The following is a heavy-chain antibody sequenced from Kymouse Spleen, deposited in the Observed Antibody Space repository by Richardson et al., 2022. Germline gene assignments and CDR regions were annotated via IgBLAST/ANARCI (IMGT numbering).Heavy chain of an antibody. CDR1: GGSISSSSYY. V-gene: IGHV4-39*01. J-gene: IGHJ6*02. CDR3: ARHREDYGSGSYYRDYYYGMDV. D-gene: IGHD3-10*01. Sequence: QLQLQESGPGLVKPSETLSLTCTVSGGSISSSSYYWGWIRQPPGKGLEWIGSIYYSGSTYYNPSLKSRVTISVDTSKNQFSLKLSSVTAADTAVYYCARHREDYGSGSYYRDYYYGMDVWGQGTTVTVSS. CDR2: IYYSGST.